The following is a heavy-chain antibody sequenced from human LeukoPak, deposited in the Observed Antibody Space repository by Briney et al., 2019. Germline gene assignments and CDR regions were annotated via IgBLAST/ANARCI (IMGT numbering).Heavy chain of an antibody. Sequence: PSETLSLTCAVYGGSFSGYYWSWIRQPPGRGLEWIGSIYYSGSTYYSPSLKSRVTISVDTSKNQFSLKLSSVTAADTAVYYCARDRGSGWYDYWGQGTLVTVSS. V-gene: IGHV4-34*01. D-gene: IGHD6-19*01. CDR1: GGSFSGYY. J-gene: IGHJ4*02. CDR3: ARDRGSGWYDY. CDR2: IYYSGST.